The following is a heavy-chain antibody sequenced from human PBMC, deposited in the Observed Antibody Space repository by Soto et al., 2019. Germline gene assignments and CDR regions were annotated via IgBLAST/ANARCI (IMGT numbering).Heavy chain of an antibody. CDR2: IYYSGST. J-gene: IGHJ4*02. Sequence: ASETLSLTCTVSGGSISSGDYYWSWIRQPPGKGLEWIGYIYYSGSTYYNPSLKSRVTISVDTSKNQFSLKLSSVTAADTAVYYCARALVSYCGGDCYSSEIFDYWGQGTLVTVSS. CDR1: GGSISSGDYY. V-gene: IGHV4-30-4*01. D-gene: IGHD2-21*02. CDR3: ARALVSYCGGDCYSSEIFDY.